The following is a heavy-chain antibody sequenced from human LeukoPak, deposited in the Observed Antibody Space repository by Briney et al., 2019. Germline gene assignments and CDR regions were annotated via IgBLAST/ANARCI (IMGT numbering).Heavy chain of an antibody. Sequence: SETLSLTCTVSGGSISSGGYYWSWIRQPPGKGLEWIGYIYHSGSTYYNPSLKSRVTISVDRSKNQFSLKLSSVTAADTAVYYCARVPRSSEVDYWGQGTLVTVSS. CDR2: IYHSGST. CDR3: ARVPRSSEVDY. CDR1: GGSISSGGYY. D-gene: IGHD1-26*01. J-gene: IGHJ4*02. V-gene: IGHV4-30-2*01.